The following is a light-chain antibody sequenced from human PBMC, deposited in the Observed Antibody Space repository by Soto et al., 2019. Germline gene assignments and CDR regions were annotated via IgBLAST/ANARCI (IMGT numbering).Light chain of an antibody. J-gene: IGKJ1*01. CDR3: MQGTHFPPWT. V-gene: IGKV2-30*01. CDR1: QSLVYSDANTY. Sequence: DVVMTQSPLSLSVTLGQPASISCRSSQSLVYSDANTYLHWFRQRPGQPPRRLIHRVSNRGSGVPDRVSGSGSGTDFTLKISRVEAEDVGVYYCMQGTHFPPWTFGQGTKVEI. CDR2: RVS.